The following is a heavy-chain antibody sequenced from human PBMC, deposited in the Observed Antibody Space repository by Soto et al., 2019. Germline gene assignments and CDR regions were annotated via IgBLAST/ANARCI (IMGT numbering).Heavy chain of an antibody. V-gene: IGHV4-59*01. Sequence: SETLSLTCTVSGSSISGYYWSWIRQPPGKGLEWIGYMYNTGSTVYNPSLKSRVTISVDTSKNQFSLKLNSVTAADTAVYYCARDLWGYCGTDCYPLDVWGQGTTVTVS. J-gene: IGHJ6*02. CDR1: GSSISGYY. CDR2: MYNTGST. CDR3: ARDLWGYCGTDCYPLDV. D-gene: IGHD2-21*02.